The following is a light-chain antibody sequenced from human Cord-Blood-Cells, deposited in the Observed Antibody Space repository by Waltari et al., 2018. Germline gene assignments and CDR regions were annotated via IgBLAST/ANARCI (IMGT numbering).Light chain of an antibody. V-gene: IGLV2-14*01. Sequence: QSALTQPASVSGSPGQSITISCTGTSSDVGGYNYVSWYQQPPGKAPKLMIYDVSNPPSGVSNLFSGSKSGNTASPTISVLHAEDDAYYYSSSYTSSSTVVFGGGTKLTVL. CDR2: DVS. CDR3: SSYTSSSTVV. J-gene: IGLJ2*01. CDR1: SSDVGGYNY.